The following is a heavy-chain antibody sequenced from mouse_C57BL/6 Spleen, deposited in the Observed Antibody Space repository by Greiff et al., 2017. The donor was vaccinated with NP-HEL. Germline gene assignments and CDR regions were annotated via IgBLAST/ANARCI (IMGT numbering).Heavy chain of an antibody. Sequence: QVQLQQPGAELVKPGASVKVSRKASGYTFTSYWMHWVKQRPGQGLEWIGRIHPSDSDTNYNQKFKGKATLTVDKSSSTAYMQLSSLTSEDSAVYYCAMSIYDGYYTWFAYWGQGTLVTVSA. V-gene: IGHV1-74*01. J-gene: IGHJ3*01. CDR1: GYTFTSYW. CDR3: AMSIYDGYYTWFAY. D-gene: IGHD2-3*01. CDR2: IHPSDSDT.